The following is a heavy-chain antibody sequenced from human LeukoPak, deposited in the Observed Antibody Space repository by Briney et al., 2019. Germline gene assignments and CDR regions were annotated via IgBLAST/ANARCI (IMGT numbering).Heavy chain of an antibody. J-gene: IGHJ5*02. CDR3: ARGTRGGTYNWFDP. Sequence: SVKVSCKASGYTFTSYYMHWVRQAPGQGLEWMGGIIPIFGTANYAQKFQGRVTITADESTSTAYMELSSLRSEDTAVYYCARGTRGGTYNWFDPWGQGTLVTVSS. D-gene: IGHD1-1*01. CDR1: GYTFTSYY. V-gene: IGHV1-69*13. CDR2: IIPIFGTA.